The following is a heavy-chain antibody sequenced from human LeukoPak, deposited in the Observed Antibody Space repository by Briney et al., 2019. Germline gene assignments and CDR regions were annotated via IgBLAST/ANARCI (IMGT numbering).Heavy chain of an antibody. J-gene: IGHJ4*02. CDR2: IKQDGSEK. CDR3: ARVQGRLLHRTFDY. CDR1: GFTFSSYW. D-gene: IGHD2-21*02. Sequence: GGSLRLSCAASGFTFSSYWMSWVRQAPGKGLEWVANIKQDGSEKYYVDSVKGRFTISRDNAKNSLYLQMNSLRAEDTAVYYCARVQGRLLHRTFDYWGQGTLVTVSS. V-gene: IGHV3-7*04.